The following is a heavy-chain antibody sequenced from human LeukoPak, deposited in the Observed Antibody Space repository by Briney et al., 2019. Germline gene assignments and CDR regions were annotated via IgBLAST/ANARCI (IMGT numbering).Heavy chain of an antibody. CDR2: IIPIFGTA. V-gene: IGHV1-69*13. J-gene: IGHJ3*02. D-gene: IGHD5-24*01. CDR1: GGTFSSYA. CDR3: ARVRDGYGSLDAFDI. Sequence: ASVKVSCKASGGTFSSYAISWVRQAPGQGLEWMGGIIPIFGTANYAQKFQGRVTFTADESTSTAYMELSSLRSEDTAVYYCARVRDGYGSLDAFDIWGQGTMVTVSS.